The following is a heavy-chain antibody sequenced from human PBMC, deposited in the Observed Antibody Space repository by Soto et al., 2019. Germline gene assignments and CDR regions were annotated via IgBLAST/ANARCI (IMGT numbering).Heavy chain of an antibody. CDR2: IDWDDDE. CDR3: ARSIDYNDYYFDY. CDR1: GFSLTSTGMC. V-gene: IGHV2-70*13. D-gene: IGHD4-17*01. Sequence: GATLVSQTRTLGLTCNFPGFSLTSTGMCVSWIRQPPGKALEWLALIDWDDDEYYSTSLKTRLTISKDTSKDQVVLTMTNMDPVDTATYYCARSIDYNDYYFDYWGPGTLVTVSS. J-gene: IGHJ4*02.